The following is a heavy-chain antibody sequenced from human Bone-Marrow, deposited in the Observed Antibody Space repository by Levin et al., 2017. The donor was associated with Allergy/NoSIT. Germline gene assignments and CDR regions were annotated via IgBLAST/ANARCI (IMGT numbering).Heavy chain of an antibody. CDR2: ISYDGSNK. Sequence: GGSLRLSCAASGFTFSSYGMHWVRQAPGKGLEWVAVISYDGSNKYYADSVKGRFTISRDNSKNTLYLQMNSLRAEDTAVYYCAKDRVRWGYYYYGMDVWGQGTTVTVSS. V-gene: IGHV3-30*18. J-gene: IGHJ6*02. D-gene: IGHD7-27*01. CDR3: AKDRVRWGYYYYGMDV. CDR1: GFTFSSYG.